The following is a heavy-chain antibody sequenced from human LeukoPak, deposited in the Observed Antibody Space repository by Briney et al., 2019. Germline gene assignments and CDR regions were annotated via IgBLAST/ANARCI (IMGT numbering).Heavy chain of an antibody. D-gene: IGHD5/OR15-5a*01. V-gene: IGHV1-69*04. CDR1: GGTLSSYA. CDR3: ARADNSGYSLDENFDY. CDR2: IIPIFAIV. Sequence: SVKVSCKASGGTLSSYALNWVRQAPGQGLEWIGRIIPIFAIVNYAQNFQGRVTITADKSTNTAYMELSSLRFEDTAFYYCARADNSGYSLDENFDYWGQGTLVTVSS. J-gene: IGHJ4*02.